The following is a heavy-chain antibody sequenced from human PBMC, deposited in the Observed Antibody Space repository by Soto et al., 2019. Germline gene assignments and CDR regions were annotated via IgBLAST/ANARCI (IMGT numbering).Heavy chain of an antibody. Sequence: EVQLVESGGGLVQPGGSLRLSCAASGFTVSSNYMSWVRQAPGKGLEWVSVIYSGGSTYYADSVKGRFTISRHNSXNXXYLQMNSLRAEDTAVYYCAREWTHCSSTSCYFVDYWGQGTLVTVSS. D-gene: IGHD2-2*01. J-gene: IGHJ4*02. V-gene: IGHV3-53*04. CDR2: IYSGGST. CDR3: AREWTHCSSTSCYFVDY. CDR1: GFTVSSNY.